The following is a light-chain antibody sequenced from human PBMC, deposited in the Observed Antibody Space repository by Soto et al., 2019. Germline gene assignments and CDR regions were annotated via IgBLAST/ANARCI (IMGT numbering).Light chain of an antibody. CDR2: AAS. J-gene: IGKJ5*01. CDR1: QGISSY. V-gene: IGKV1-9*01. Sequence: DIQLTQSPSFLSASLGDRVTITCRASQGISSYLAWYQQKPGKAPKLLIYAASTLQSGVPSRFSGSGSGTEFTLTISSLQPEDFATYYCQQLNSYPTFGQGTRLEIK. CDR3: QQLNSYPT.